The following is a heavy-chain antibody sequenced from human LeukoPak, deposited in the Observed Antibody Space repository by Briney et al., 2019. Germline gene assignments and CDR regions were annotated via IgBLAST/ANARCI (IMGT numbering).Heavy chain of an antibody. J-gene: IGHJ4*02. CDR2: IYPGDSDT. D-gene: IGHD5-12*01. CDR1: GYSFTSYW. CDR3: ARRGYRFDYFDY. V-gene: IGHV5-51*07. Sequence: GGSLQISCKGSGYSFTSYWIGWVHQLPGKGLEWMGIIYPGDSDTRYSPSFQGQVTISADKSISTAYLQWSSLKASDTAMYYCARRGYRFDYFDYWGQGTLVTVSS.